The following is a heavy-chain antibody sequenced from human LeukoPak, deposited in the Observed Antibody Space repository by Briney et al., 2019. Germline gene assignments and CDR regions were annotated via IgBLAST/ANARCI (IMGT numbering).Heavy chain of an antibody. Sequence: GGSLRLSCAASGFTFSSYWMHWVRQAPGKGLEWVAVISYDGSNKYYADSVKGRFTISRDNSKNTLYLQMNSLRAEDTAVYYCAKDRIYYDSSGYSPDYWGQGTLVTVSS. CDR1: GFTFSSYW. D-gene: IGHD3-22*01. CDR3: AKDRIYYDSSGYSPDY. J-gene: IGHJ4*02. CDR2: ISYDGSNK. V-gene: IGHV3-30*18.